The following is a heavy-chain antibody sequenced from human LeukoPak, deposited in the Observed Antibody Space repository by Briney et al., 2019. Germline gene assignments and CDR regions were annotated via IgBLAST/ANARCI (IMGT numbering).Heavy chain of an antibody. V-gene: IGHV4-39*07. J-gene: IGHJ3*02. CDR2: IYYSGST. D-gene: IGHD3-10*01. CDR3: ARERPDYYGSGSRLHGAFDI. Sequence: SETLSLTCTVSGGSISSSSYYWGWIRQPPGKGLEWIGSIYYSGSTYYNPSLKSRVTISVDTSKNQFSLNLSSVTAADTAVYYCARERPDYYGSGSRLHGAFDIWGQGTMVTVSS. CDR1: GGSISSSSYY.